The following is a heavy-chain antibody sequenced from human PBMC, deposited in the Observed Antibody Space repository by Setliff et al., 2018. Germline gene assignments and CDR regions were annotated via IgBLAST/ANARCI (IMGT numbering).Heavy chain of an antibody. CDR2: INHSGST. Sequence: SETLSLTCTVSGYSISSGYYWGWIRQPPGKGLEWIGEINHSGSTNYNPSLKSRVTISVDTSKNQFSLRLSSVTAADTALYYCTVYNTGSSKDHYWGQGTPVTVSS. V-gene: IGHV4-38-2*02. J-gene: IGHJ4*02. CDR3: TVYNTGSSKDHY. D-gene: IGHD2-8*02. CDR1: GYSISSGYY.